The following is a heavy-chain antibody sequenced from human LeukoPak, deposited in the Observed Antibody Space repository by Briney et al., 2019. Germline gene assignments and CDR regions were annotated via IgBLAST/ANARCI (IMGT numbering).Heavy chain of an antibody. J-gene: IGHJ3*02. CDR1: GFTFSSYA. CDR3: ARVDDSSGSLAHAFDI. Sequence: GRSLILSCAASGFTFSSYAMHWVRQAPGKGLEWVAVVSYDGSNKYYADSVKGRFTISRDNSKNTLYLQMNSLRPEDTAVYYCARVDDSSGSLAHAFDIWGQGTMVTVSS. D-gene: IGHD3-22*01. CDR2: VSYDGSNK. V-gene: IGHV3-30-3*01.